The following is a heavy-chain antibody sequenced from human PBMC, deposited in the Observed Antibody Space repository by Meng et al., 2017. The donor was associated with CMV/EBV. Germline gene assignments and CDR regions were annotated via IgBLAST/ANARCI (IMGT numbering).Heavy chain of an antibody. V-gene: IGHV1-18*01. CDR1: GYTFTSYG. J-gene: IGHJ4*02. CDR2: IIAYNGKT. Sequence: ASVKVSCKASGYTFTSYGISWVLQAPGQGLEWMGWIIAYNGKTNYEQKLQGRVTMTTDTSTSTAYMELRSLRSDDTAVYYCARDSTAAIPNPFDYWGQGTLVTVSS. D-gene: IGHD2-2*02. CDR3: ARDSTAAIPNPFDY.